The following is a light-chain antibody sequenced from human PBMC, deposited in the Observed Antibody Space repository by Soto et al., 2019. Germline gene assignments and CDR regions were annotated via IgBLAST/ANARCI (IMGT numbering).Light chain of an antibody. Sequence: QSALTQPASVSGSPGQSITISCTGTSSDLGIYNYVSWYQQQPGKAPKLMIYQVTNRPSGVSNRFSGSRSGNTASLTISGLQAEDEADYCCSSYTGSSNLVFGSGTKVTVL. CDR3: SSYTGSSNLV. J-gene: IGLJ1*01. CDR1: SSDLGIYNY. CDR2: QVT. V-gene: IGLV2-14*01.